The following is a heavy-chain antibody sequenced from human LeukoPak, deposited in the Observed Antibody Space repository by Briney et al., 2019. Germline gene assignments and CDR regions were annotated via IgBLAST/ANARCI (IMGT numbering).Heavy chain of an antibody. V-gene: IGHV1-46*01. CDR2: INTSGSST. D-gene: IGHD4-23*01. CDR1: VYTCTSYY. J-gene: IGHJ6*03. Sequence: ASVKVSCKASVYTCTSYYMHWVRQAPGQGLEWMGIINTSGSSTNYAQKFQGRVTMTRDTYTSTVYMELNSLRSEDTAVYYCARDRSIGDYGGKRYYYHFMDVGGKGTTVTVSS. CDR3: ARDRSIGDYGGKRYYYHFMDV.